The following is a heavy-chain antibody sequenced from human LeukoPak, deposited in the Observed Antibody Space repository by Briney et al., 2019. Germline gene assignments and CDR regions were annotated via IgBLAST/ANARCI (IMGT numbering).Heavy chain of an antibody. CDR2: IYPGDSDT. CDR1: GSIFTSYW. V-gene: IGHV5-51*01. CDR3: VCSGNPTPDY. Sequence: GASPQTSCHGSGSIFTSYWIGLVRPLPGKGPEWMGIIYPGDSDTTHTPSFQGQLTISAYKSISTAYRQWISLKASDTAMHYCVCSGNPTPDYWGQGTLVTVSS. J-gene: IGHJ4*02. D-gene: IGHD3-10*02.